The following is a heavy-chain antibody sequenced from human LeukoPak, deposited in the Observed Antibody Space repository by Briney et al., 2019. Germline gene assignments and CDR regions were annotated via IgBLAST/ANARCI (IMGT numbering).Heavy chain of an antibody. CDR2: ISSSSSYI. CDR3: ARGSSGWDYYYYYMDV. J-gene: IGHJ6*03. V-gene: IGHV3-21*01. Sequence: GGSLRLSCAASGFTFSSYSMNWVRQAPGKGLEWVSSISSSSSYIYYADSVKGRFTISRDNAKNSLYLQMNSLRAEDTAVYYCARGSSGWDYYYYYMDVWGKGTTVIVSS. CDR1: GFTFSSYS. D-gene: IGHD6-19*01.